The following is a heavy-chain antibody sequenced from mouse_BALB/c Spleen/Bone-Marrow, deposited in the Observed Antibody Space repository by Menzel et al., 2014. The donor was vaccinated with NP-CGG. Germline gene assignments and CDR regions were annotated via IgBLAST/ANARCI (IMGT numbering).Heavy chain of an antibody. CDR2: ISSGSSTI. CDR1: GFTFSSFG. V-gene: IGHV5-17*02. CDR3: ARDEDYAMDY. J-gene: IGHJ4*01. Sequence: EVQLVESGGGLVQPGGSRKLSCAASGFTFSSFGMHWVRQAPETGLEWVAYISSGSSTIYYADTVKGRFTISRDNPRNTLFLQMTSLRSADTAMYYCARDEDYAMDYWGQGTSVTVSS.